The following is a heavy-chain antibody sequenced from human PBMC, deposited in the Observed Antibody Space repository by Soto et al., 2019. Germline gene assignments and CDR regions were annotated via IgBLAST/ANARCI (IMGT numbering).Heavy chain of an antibody. Sequence: ASVKVSCKASGYIFTNYGITWVRQAPGQGLEWMGWISARNGNTNYAQKLQGRVTMTTDTSTSTAYMELRSLRSDDTAVYYCARESITVTTGPDYYGMDVWGQGTTVTVSS. CDR3: ARESITVTTGPDYYGMDV. CDR2: ISARNGNT. D-gene: IGHD4-17*01. CDR1: GYIFTNYG. J-gene: IGHJ6*02. V-gene: IGHV1-18*01.